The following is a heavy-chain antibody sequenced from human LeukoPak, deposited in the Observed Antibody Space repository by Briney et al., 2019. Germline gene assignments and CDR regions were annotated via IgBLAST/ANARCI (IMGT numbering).Heavy chain of an antibody. CDR3: ARTNTV. D-gene: IGHD2-2*02. J-gene: IGHJ4*02. V-gene: IGHV4-34*01. Sequence: SQTLFLTRAVYGGFLRGYYWSWIRQPPGKGLELIGEINHSGSTNFNPSLKSRVTISVDTSKNQFSLKLRSVTAADTAVYYCARTNTVWGQGTLVTVSS. CDR1: GGFLRGYY. CDR2: INHSGST.